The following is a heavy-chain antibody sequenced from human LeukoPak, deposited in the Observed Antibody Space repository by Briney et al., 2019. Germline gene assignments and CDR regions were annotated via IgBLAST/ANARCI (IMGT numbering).Heavy chain of an antibody. CDR2: IKQDGSEK. CDR1: GFTFSSYW. D-gene: IGHD5-18*01. V-gene: IGHV3-7*01. J-gene: IGHJ5*02. Sequence: GGSLRLSCAASGFTFSSYWMSWVRQAPGKGLELVANIKQDGSEKYYVDSVKGRFTISRDNAKNSLYLQMNSLRAEDTAVYYCARDTYSYGFRDNYNWFDPWGQGTLVTVSS. CDR3: ARDTYSYGFRDNYNWFDP.